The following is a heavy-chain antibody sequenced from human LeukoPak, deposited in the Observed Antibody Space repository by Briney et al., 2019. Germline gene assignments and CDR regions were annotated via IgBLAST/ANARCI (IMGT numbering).Heavy chain of an antibody. Sequence: PGGSLRLSCAASEFSVGSNYMTWVRQAPGKGLEWVSYISSSSSTIYYADSVKGRFTISRDNSKNTLYLQMNSLRAEDTAVYYCAKGEFYDFWSGYYFDYWGQGTLVTVSS. CDR1: EFSVGSNY. CDR2: ISSSSSTI. CDR3: AKGEFYDFWSGYYFDY. V-gene: IGHV3-48*01. J-gene: IGHJ4*02. D-gene: IGHD3-3*01.